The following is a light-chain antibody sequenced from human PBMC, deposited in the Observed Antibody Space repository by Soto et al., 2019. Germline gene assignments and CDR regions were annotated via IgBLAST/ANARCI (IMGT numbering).Light chain of an antibody. CDR1: SGHSTYI. Sequence: QLVLTQSSSASASLGSSVKLTCILSSGHSTYIIAWHQQQPGKAPRFLMTLDRSGSYNRGSGVPDRFSGSSSGADRYLTVSNLQFEDEGDYYCETWYSNTHKVFGGGTKLTVL. J-gene: IGLJ3*02. CDR2: LDRSGSY. V-gene: IGLV4-60*02. CDR3: ETWYSNTHKV.